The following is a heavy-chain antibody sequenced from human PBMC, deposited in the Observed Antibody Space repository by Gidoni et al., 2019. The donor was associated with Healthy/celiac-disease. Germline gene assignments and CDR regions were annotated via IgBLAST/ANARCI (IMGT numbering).Heavy chain of an antibody. J-gene: IGHJ6*02. CDR2: IWYDGSNK. CDR1: GFTFSSYG. Sequence: QVQLVESGGGVVQPGRSLRLSCAASGFTFSSYGMHWVRQAPGKGLEWVAVIWYDGSNKYYADSVKGRFTISRDNSKNTLYLQMNSLRAEDTAVYYCARDREVRGPFYGMDVWGQGTTVTVSS. V-gene: IGHV3-33*01. D-gene: IGHD3-10*01. CDR3: ARDREVRGPFYGMDV.